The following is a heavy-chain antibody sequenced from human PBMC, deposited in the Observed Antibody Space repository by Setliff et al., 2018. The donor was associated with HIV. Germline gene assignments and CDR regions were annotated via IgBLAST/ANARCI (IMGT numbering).Heavy chain of an antibody. D-gene: IGHD1-20*01. V-gene: IGHV4-34*01. CDR2: INHRGHT. CDR1: GGSFSDYY. Sequence: PSETLSLTCAVYGGSFSDYYWTWIRQPPGKGLEWIGEINHRGHTNYIPSLRSRVTISVDTSKNQFSLKLSSVTAADTAVYYCARQARGIMVDYWGQGTLVTVSS. J-gene: IGHJ4*02. CDR3: ARQARGIMVDY.